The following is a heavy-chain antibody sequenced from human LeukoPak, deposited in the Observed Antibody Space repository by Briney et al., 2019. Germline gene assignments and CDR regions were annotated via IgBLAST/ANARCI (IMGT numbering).Heavy chain of an antibody. Sequence: ASVKVCCKAAGYTFTSYGICMRRQAHGQGLEWMGWISAYNGDTNYSQKFEGRVTMITDTSTSTAYMELRSLRSDDTAVYYCARGGYGDYADYWGQGTLVTVSS. D-gene: IGHD4-17*01. J-gene: IGHJ4*02. CDR2: ISAYNGDT. CDR1: GYTFTSYG. V-gene: IGHV1-18*01. CDR3: ARGGYGDYADY.